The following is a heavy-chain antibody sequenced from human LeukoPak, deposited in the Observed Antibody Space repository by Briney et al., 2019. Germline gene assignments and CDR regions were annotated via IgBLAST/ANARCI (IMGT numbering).Heavy chain of an antibody. CDR1: GFTFSSSA. V-gene: IGHV3-23*01. D-gene: IGHD3-22*01. CDR3: AKAYSGPYYYDSSGYYSYNY. CDR2: ISGSGGST. Sequence: GGSLRLSCAASGFTFSSSAMSWVRQAPGKGLEWVSAISGSGGSTYYADSVKGRFTISRDNSKNTLYLQMNSLRAEDTAVYYCAKAYSGPYYYDSSGYYSYNYWGQGTLVTVSS. J-gene: IGHJ4*02.